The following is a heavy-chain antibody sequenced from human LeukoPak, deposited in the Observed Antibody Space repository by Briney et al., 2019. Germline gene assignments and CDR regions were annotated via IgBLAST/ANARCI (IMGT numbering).Heavy chain of an antibody. CDR3: ARPFRLYDSSGYYKY. CDR1: GGSFSGYY. Sequence: PSETLSLTCAVYGGSFSGYYWSWIRQPPGKGLEWIGEINHSGSTNYNPSLKSRVTISVDTSKNQFSLKLSSVTAADTAVYYCARPFRLYDSSGYYKYWGQGTLVTVSS. J-gene: IGHJ4*02. V-gene: IGHV4-34*01. CDR2: INHSGST. D-gene: IGHD3-22*01.